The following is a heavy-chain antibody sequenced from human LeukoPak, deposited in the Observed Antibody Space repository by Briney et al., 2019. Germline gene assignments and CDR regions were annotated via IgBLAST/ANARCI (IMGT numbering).Heavy chain of an antibody. CDR2: INPNSGGT. CDR1: GYTFTGYY. V-gene: IGHV1-2*02. J-gene: IGHJ4*02. Sequence: ASVKVSCKASGYTFTGYYMHWVRQAPGQGLEWMGWINPNSGGTNYAQKFQGRVTMTRDTSISTAYMELSRLRSDDTAVYYCARSGSSMVVVVAADHSLVDYWGQGTLVTVSS. D-gene: IGHD2-15*01. CDR3: ARSGSSMVVVVAADHSLVDY.